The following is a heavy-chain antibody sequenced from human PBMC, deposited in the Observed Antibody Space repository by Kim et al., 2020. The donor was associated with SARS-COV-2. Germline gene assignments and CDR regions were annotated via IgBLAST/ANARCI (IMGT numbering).Heavy chain of an antibody. Sequence: GGSLRLSCAASGFTFSSYGMHWVRQAPGKGLEWVAVISYDGSNKYYADSVKGRFTISRDNSKNTLYLQMNSLRAEDTAVYYCAKGEIFGVELVDYWGQGTLVTVSS. CDR3: AKGEIFGVELVDY. D-gene: IGHD3-3*01. V-gene: IGHV3-30*18. CDR1: GFTFSSYG. CDR2: ISYDGSNK. J-gene: IGHJ4*02.